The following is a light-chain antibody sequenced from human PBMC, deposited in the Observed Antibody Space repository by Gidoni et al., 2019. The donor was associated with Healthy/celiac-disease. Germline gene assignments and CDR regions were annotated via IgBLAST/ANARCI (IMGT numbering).Light chain of an antibody. J-gene: IGKJ3*01. V-gene: IGKV4-1*01. CDR3: QQYYSTPHT. CDR2: WAS. Sequence: DFVMTQSPDPLAVSLCARATIICKSSQSVLYSSNNKNYLAWYQQKPGQPPKLLIYWASTRESGVPDRFSGSGSGKDFTLTISSLQAEDVAVYYCQQYYSTPHTFGPGTKVDIK. CDR1: QSVLYSSNNKNY.